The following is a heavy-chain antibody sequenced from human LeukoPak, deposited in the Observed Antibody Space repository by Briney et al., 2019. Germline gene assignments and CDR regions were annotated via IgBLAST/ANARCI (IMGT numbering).Heavy chain of an antibody. V-gene: IGHV3-48*01. CDR1: GFTFSTYS. CDR2: ISSSSSTI. D-gene: IGHD4-17*01. Sequence: GRSPRLSCAASGFTFSTYSMNWVRQAPGKGLEWLSYISSSSSTIYYADSVKGRFTISRDNAKNSLYLQMNSLRAEDTAVYYCARGNDYGDYESWGQGTLVTVSS. J-gene: IGHJ4*02. CDR3: ARGNDYGDYES.